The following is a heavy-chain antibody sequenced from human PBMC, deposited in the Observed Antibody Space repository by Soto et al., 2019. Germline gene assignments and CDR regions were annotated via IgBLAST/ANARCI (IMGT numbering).Heavy chain of an antibody. J-gene: IGHJ4*02. CDR2: IKSSGDIT. CDR1: GYTFSTYH. Sequence: ASVKLYCKTSGYTFSTYHMHWVRLAPGQGLEWVGIIKSSGDITLYAQKFQGRVTMSKDTSTSTVYMEVSSLRSEDTAVYYCAREPPNTSLFDCWGQGTQVTVSS. D-gene: IGHD7-27*01. CDR3: AREPPNTSLFDC. V-gene: IGHV1-46*01.